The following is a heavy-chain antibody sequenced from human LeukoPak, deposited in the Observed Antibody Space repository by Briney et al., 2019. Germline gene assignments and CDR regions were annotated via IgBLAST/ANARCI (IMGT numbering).Heavy chain of an antibody. Sequence: GRSLRLSCAASGFTFSSYSMNWVRQAPGKGLEWVSYISSSSTIYYADSVKGRFTISRDNAKNSLYLQMNSLRAEDTAVYYCARGGGLRYFDWVPSNYYYYMDVWGKGTTVTVSS. J-gene: IGHJ6*03. CDR2: ISSSSTI. D-gene: IGHD3-9*01. CDR3: ARGGGLRYFDWVPSNYYYYMDV. CDR1: GFTFSSYS. V-gene: IGHV3-48*04.